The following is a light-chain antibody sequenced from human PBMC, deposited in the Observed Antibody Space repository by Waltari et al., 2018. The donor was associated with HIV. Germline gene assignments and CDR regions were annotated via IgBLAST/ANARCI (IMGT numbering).Light chain of an antibody. J-gene: IGLJ1*01. V-gene: IGLV1-44*01. CDR2: SNN. CDR1: TSNPGGTN. Sequence: SVLAQPPSASGTPGQRVTISCSGSTSNPGGTNLSWYQLHPGTAPKLLIYSNNERPSGVPDRLSGSTSGTSASLVISGLQSEDEADYYCAAWDDSLKGGAFGTGTKVTVL. CDR3: AAWDDSLKGGA.